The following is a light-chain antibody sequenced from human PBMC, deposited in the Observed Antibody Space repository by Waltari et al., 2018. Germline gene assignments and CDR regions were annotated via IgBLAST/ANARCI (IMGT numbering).Light chain of an antibody. Sequence: QSALTQPASVSGSPGQSITISCTGTSSDVGGYNYVSWYQQHPGKAPKLMIYEVSNRPSGVSKRFSGSKSGTTASLTISGLQAEDEADYYCSSYTSSSTLWVFGGGTKLTVL. CDR1: SSDVGGYNY. CDR2: EVS. J-gene: IGLJ3*02. CDR3: SSYTSSSTLWV. V-gene: IGLV2-14*01.